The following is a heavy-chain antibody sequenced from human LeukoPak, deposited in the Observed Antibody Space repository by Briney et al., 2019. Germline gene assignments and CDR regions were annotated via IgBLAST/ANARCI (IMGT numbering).Heavy chain of an antibody. CDR1: GFTFSTYG. CDR3: ARAIRPMGIITNFDQ. D-gene: IGHD3-10*01. J-gene: IGHJ4*02. V-gene: IGHV3-23*01. CDR2: LSESGDRT. Sequence: GESLRPSCLASGFTFSTYGMTWVRQAPGKGLEWVSSLSESGDRTYYADSVKGRFIISRDNSKKTVYLQMNSVRPEDTAVYYCARAIRPMGIITNFDQSGQGTLITVSA.